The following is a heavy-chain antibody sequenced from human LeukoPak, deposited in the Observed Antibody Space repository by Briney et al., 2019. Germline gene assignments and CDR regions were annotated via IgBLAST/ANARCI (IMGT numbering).Heavy chain of an antibody. CDR3: ARHTSFYYDATGYQGALSH. Sequence: SETLSLTCDVSGVSISGTNYYWGWIRQAPGKGLEWIGSWYYSGSTYYKSSLRSRVTISADTSKNQFSLTVYSVIAADTAVYYCARHTSFYYDATGYQGALSHWGQGTLVTVSS. J-gene: IGHJ1*01. V-gene: IGHV4-39*01. CDR1: GVSISGTNYY. D-gene: IGHD3-22*01. CDR2: WYYSGST.